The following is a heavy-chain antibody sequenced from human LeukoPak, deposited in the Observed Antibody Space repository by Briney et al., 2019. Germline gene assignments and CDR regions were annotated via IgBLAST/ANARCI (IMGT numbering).Heavy chain of an antibody. V-gene: IGHV1-46*01. CDR1: GYTFTNYY. J-gene: IGHJ6*02. Sequence: ASVKVSCKASGYTFTNYYIHWVRQAPGQGLEWMGITDPIGGSTNYAQKFQGRVTMTRDTSTSTVYMELSSLRSEDSAVYYCARVVGYCSSTSCYHYYYGMDVWGQGITVTVSS. CDR3: ARVVGYCSSTSCYHYYYGMDV. D-gene: IGHD2-2*01. CDR2: TDPIGGST.